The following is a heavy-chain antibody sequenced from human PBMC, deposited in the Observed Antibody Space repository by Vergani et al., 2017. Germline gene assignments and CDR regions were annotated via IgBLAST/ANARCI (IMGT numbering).Heavy chain of an antibody. V-gene: IGHV1-24*01. CDR1: GYSLTELT. Sequence: QVQLVPSGAEVKKPGASVKVSCQVSGYSLTELTIHWVRPAPGKGLEWMGGFDPEHGEVTFAHHIQGRVTMTEDRSTDTAYMELSSLRPEDTALYYCARVTYYYDSSGYYLDYWGQGTLVTVSS. J-gene: IGHJ4*02. CDR3: ARVTYYYDSSGYYLDY. D-gene: IGHD3-22*01. CDR2: FDPEHGEV.